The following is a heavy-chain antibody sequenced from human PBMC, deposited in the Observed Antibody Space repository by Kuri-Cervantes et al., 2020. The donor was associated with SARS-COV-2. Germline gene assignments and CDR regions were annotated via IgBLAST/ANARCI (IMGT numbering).Heavy chain of an antibody. CDR2: ISYDGSNK. Sequence: GESLKISCAASGFTFSSYAMHWVRQAPGKGLEWVAVISYDGSNKYYADSVKGRFTISRDNSKNTLYLQMNSLRAEDTAVYYCAKDYDSSGYLGGDAFDIWGQGTMVTVSS. CDR3: AKDYDSSGYLGGDAFDI. V-gene: IGHV3-30-3*01. D-gene: IGHD3-22*01. CDR1: GFTFSSYA. J-gene: IGHJ3*02.